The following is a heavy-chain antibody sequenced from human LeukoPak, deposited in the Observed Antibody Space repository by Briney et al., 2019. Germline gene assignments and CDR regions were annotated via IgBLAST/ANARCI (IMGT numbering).Heavy chain of an antibody. CDR1: GFTFSSHA. CDR2: ISISSSSV. J-gene: IGHJ4*02. D-gene: IGHD3-10*01. Sequence: GGSLRLSCAASGFTFSSHAMNWVRQAPGKGLEWVSYISISSSSVYYADSVKGRFTISRDNSKNTLYLQMNSLRAEDTAVYYCAKDRELLWFGELGYSFDYWGQGTLVTVSS. CDR3: AKDRELLWFGELGYSFDY. V-gene: IGHV3-48*01.